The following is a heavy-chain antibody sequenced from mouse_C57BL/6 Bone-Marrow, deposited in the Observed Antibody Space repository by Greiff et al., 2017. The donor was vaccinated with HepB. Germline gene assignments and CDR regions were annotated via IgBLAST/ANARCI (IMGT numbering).Heavy chain of an antibody. CDR1: GYTFTSYW. D-gene: IGHD2-4*01. Sequence: VQLQQPGAELVKPGASVKMSCKASGYTFTSYWITWVKQRPGQGLEWIGDIYPGSGSTNYNEKFKSKATLTVDTSSSTAYMQLSSLTSEDSAVYYCARRRDDYDPYYFDYWGQGTTLTVSS. J-gene: IGHJ2*01. CDR2: IYPGSGST. CDR3: ARRRDDYDPYYFDY. V-gene: IGHV1-55*01.